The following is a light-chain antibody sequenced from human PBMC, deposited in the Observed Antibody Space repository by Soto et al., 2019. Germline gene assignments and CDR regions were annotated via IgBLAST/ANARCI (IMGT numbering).Light chain of an antibody. J-gene: IGKJ1*01. CDR3: QQYGSSHRT. Sequence: EIGLTQSPGTLSLSPGDRATLSCRASQGVTRNYLAWYQQKPGQAPRLLIYDASRRATGIPDRFSGSGSGTDFTLTISRLEPEDFGVYYCQQYGSSHRTFGQGTKVEI. CDR2: DAS. CDR1: QGVTRNY. V-gene: IGKV3-20*01.